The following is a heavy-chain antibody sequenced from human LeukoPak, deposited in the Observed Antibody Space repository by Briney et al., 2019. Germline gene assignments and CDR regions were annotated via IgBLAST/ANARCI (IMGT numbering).Heavy chain of an antibody. D-gene: IGHD6-6*01. CDR2: INQDGSEK. V-gene: IGHV3-7*01. CDR1: GFTFSDYW. CDR3: ARVASYAFDI. J-gene: IGHJ3*02. Sequence: GGSLRLSCTVSGFTFSDYWMSWVRQAPGKGLEWVANINQDGSEKHYVDSVMGRFTVSRDNDKNSLYLQVNSLRAEDRAVYYCARVASYAFDIWGQGTMVTVSS.